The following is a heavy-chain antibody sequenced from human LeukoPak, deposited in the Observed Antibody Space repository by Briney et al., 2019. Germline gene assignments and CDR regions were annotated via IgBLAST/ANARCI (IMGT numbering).Heavy chain of an antibody. CDR3: ATPILSGSAAADPFFDY. J-gene: IGHJ4*02. V-gene: IGHV3-23*01. CDR2: ISGSGGST. CDR1: GFTFSSYA. D-gene: IGHD6-13*01. Sequence: GGSLRLSCAASGFTFSSYAMSWVRQAPGEGRGWVSAISGSGGSTYYADSVKGRFTISRDNSKNTLYLQMNSLRAEDTAVYYCATPILSGSAAADPFFDYWGQGTLVTVSS.